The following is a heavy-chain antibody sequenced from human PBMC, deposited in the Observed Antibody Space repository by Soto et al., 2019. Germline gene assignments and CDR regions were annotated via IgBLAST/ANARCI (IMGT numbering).Heavy chain of an antibody. CDR1: GDSDSSNSAA. J-gene: IGHJ6*03. D-gene: IGHD1-7*01. Sequence: SQTRSLTCAISGDSDSSNSAAWNWIRLSPSRGLEWLARTYYRSRWYNDYAVSVRSRITVNPDTSKNQFSLQLTSVTPEDTAVYYCAGTTSHQWYYMDVWGKGTTVTVSS. CDR2: TYYRSRWYN. CDR3: AGTTSHQWYYMDV. V-gene: IGHV6-1*01.